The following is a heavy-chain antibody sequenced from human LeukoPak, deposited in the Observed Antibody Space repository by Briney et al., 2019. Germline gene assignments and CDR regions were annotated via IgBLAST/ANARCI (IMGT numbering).Heavy chain of an antibody. CDR1: GGSISSGNYY. CDR2: MYYRGST. D-gene: IGHD6-19*01. Sequence: SETLSLTCTVSGGSISSGNYYWSWIRQHPGKGLEWIGYMYYRGSTYYNPSLKSRVTISVDTSKNQFSLKLSSVTAADTAVYYCARLLIAVTGTGLIDYWGQGTLVTVSA. V-gene: IGHV4-31*03. CDR3: ARLLIAVTGTGLIDY. J-gene: IGHJ4*02.